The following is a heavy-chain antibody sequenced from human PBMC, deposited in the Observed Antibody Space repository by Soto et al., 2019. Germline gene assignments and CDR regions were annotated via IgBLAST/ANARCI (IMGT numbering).Heavy chain of an antibody. J-gene: IGHJ6*02. Sequence: ASVKVSCKASGYTFTGYYMHWVRQAPGQGLEWMGWINPNSGSTNYAQKFQGRVTMTRDTSISTAYMELSRLRSDDTAVYYCARDQGVPAAIPHYYYYGMDVWGQGTTVTVS. D-gene: IGHD2-2*02. V-gene: IGHV1-2*02. CDR2: INPNSGST. CDR3: ARDQGVPAAIPHYYYYGMDV. CDR1: GYTFTGYY.